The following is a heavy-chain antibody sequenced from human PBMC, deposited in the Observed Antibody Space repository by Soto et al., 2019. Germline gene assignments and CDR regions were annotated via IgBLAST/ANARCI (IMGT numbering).Heavy chain of an antibody. CDR1: GDSISSYY. J-gene: IGHJ4*02. Sequence: QVQLQESGPRLVKPSETLSLTCTVSGDSISSYYWTWIRQPPGKGLEYIGYIYYSGRIYYNPSLKSRVTISVDTSKNQFSLKLSSVTAADTAVYYCARGHLGITTTGTWYDFDYWGQGTLVTVSS. V-gene: IGHV4-59*01. CDR2: IYYSGRI. D-gene: IGHD2-15*01. CDR3: ARGHLGITTTGTWYDFDY.